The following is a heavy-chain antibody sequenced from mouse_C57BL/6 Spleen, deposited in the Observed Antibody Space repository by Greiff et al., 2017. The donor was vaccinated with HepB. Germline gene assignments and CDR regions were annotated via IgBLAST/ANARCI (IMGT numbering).Heavy chain of an antibody. V-gene: IGHV14-2*01. CDR2: IDPEDGET. Sequence: VQLQQSGAELVKPGASVKLSCTASGFNIKDYYMHWVKQRTEQGLEWIGRIDPEDGETKYAPKFPGKATITADTSSNTAYLQLSSLTSEDTAVYYCARRNDPWYFDVWGTGTTVTVSS. J-gene: IGHJ1*03. CDR3: ARRNDPWYFDV. CDR1: GFNIKDYY.